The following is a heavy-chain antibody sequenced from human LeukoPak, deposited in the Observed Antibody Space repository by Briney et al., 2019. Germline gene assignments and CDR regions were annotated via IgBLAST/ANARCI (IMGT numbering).Heavy chain of an antibody. CDR2: IKQDGSER. CDR1: GFTFSTYW. V-gene: IGHV3-7*01. J-gene: IGHJ3*02. CDR3: ARVGIAAALDAFDI. Sequence: GGSLTLSCAASGFTFSTYWMIWVRQAPGKGLEWVANIKQDGSERYYVDSVKGRFTISRDNAKNSLYLQINSLRAEDTAVYSCARVGIAAALDAFDIWGQGTMVTVSS. D-gene: IGHD6-13*01.